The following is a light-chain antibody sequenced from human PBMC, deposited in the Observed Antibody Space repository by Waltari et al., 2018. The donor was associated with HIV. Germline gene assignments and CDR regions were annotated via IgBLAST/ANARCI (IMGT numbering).Light chain of an antibody. J-gene: IGLJ1*01. CDR1: SPKIGSNY. CDR2: RNN. V-gene: IGLV1-47*01. Sequence: QSVLTQPPSASGTPGQRVTIPCSGSSPKIGSNYVNWYQQVPGTTPKLLIYRNNQRPSGVPDRFSGSKSGTSASLAISGLRSDDEADYYCAAWDDSLSGLYVFGTGTKVTVL. CDR3: AAWDDSLSGLYV.